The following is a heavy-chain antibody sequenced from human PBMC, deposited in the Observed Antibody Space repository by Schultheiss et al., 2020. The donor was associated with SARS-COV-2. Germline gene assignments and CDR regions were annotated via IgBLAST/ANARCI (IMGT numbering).Heavy chain of an antibody. D-gene: IGHD2-8*01. Sequence: GESLKISCAASGFTFSSYAMHWVRQAPGKGLEWVAVIWYDGSNKYYADSVKGRFTISRDNSKNTLYLQMNSLRAEDTAVYYCATLVQWCMLYWGQGTLVTVSS. CDR1: GFTFSSYA. V-gene: IGHV3-30*07. J-gene: IGHJ4*02. CDR2: IWYDGSNK. CDR3: ATLVQWCMLY.